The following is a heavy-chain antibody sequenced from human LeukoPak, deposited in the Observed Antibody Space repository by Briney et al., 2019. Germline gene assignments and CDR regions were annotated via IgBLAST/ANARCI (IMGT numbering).Heavy chain of an antibody. CDR1: GFTFDDYT. CDR2: ISWDDDST. Sequence: TGGSLRLSRAASGFTFDDYTMHWVRQAPGKGLEWVSLISWDDDSTYYADSVKGRFTISRDNSKNSLYLQMNSLRTEDTALYYCAKGDSSSRYNFDYWGQGTLVTVSS. J-gene: IGHJ4*02. V-gene: IGHV3-43*01. CDR3: AKGDSSSRYNFDY. D-gene: IGHD6-13*01.